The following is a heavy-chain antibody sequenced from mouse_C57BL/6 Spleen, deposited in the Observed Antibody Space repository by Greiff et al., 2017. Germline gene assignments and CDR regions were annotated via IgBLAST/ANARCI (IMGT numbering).Heavy chain of an antibody. Sequence: QVQLQQPGAELVKPGASVKLSCKASGYTFTSYWLHWVKQRPGRGLEWIGRIAPNSGGTKYNEKFKSKATLTVDKPSSTAYMQLSSLTSEDSAVYYCARMEAYYSNYIYAMDYWGQGTSVTVSS. CDR1: GYTFTSYW. CDR3: ARMEAYYSNYIYAMDY. CDR2: IAPNSGGT. D-gene: IGHD2-5*01. V-gene: IGHV1-72*01. J-gene: IGHJ4*01.